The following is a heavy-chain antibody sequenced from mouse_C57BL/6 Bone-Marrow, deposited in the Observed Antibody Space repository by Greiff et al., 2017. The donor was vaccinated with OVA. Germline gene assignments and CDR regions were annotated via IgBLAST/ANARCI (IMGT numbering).Heavy chain of an antibody. CDR2: IDPSDSYT. V-gene: IGHV1-50*01. D-gene: IGHD2-4*01. CDR3: ASGDYDA. Sequence: QVQLKQPGAELVKPGASVKLSCKASGYTFTSYWMQWVKQRPGQGLEWIGEIDPSDSYTNYNQKFKGKATLTVDTSSSTAYMQLSSLTSEDAAVYYYASGDYDAWGQGTTLTVSS. J-gene: IGHJ2*01. CDR1: GYTFTSYW.